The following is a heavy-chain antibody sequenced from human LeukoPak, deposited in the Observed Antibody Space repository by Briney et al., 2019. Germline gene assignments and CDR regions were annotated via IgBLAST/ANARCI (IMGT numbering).Heavy chain of an antibody. CDR3: AKDLWSTRRGLDY. J-gene: IGHJ4*02. CDR2: ISYDGSNK. CDR1: GFTFSTYS. Sequence: GGSLRLSCAASGFTFSTYSMNWVRQAPGKGLEWVAVISYDGSNKYYADSVKGRFTISRDNSKNTLYLQMNSLRAEDTAVYYCAKDLWSTRRGLDYWGQGTLVTVSS. V-gene: IGHV3-30*18. D-gene: IGHD2-21*01.